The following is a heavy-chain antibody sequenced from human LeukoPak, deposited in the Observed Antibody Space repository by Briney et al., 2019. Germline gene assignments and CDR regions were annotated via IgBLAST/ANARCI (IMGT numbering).Heavy chain of an antibody. J-gene: IGHJ4*02. Sequence: PSETLSLTCTVSGGSISSSSYYRGWIRQPPGKGLEWIGSIYYSGSTYYNPSLKSRVTISVDTSKNQFSLKLSSVTAADTAVYYCARGDHDYGDYGYFDYWGQGTLVTVSS. CDR3: ARGDHDYGDYGYFDY. D-gene: IGHD4-17*01. CDR1: GGSISSSSYY. V-gene: IGHV4-39*07. CDR2: IYYSGST.